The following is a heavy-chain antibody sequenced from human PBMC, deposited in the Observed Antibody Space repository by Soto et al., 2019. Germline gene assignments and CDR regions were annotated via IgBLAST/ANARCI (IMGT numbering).Heavy chain of an antibody. Sequence: SETLSLTCTVSGGSISSGGYYWSWIRQHPGKGLEWIGYIYYSGSTYYNPSLKSRVTISVDTSKNQFSLKLSSVTAADTAVYYCARYPNSGSYRFDYWGQGTLVTVSS. V-gene: IGHV4-31*03. J-gene: IGHJ4*02. D-gene: IGHD1-26*01. CDR3: ARYPNSGSYRFDY. CDR1: GGSISSGGYY. CDR2: IYYSGST.